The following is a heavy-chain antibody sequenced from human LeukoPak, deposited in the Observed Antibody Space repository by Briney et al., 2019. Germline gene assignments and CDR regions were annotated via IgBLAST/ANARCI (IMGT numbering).Heavy chain of an antibody. CDR2: ISAYNGNT. CDR1: GYTFTSYG. J-gene: IGHJ4*02. V-gene: IGHV1-18*01. CDR3: ARAEYCSSTSCYSGGRLYSSSAGDY. Sequence: AASVKVSCKASGYTFTSYGISWVRQAPGQGLEWMGWISAYNGNTNYAQKLQGRVTMTTDTSTSTAYMELRSLRSDDTAVYYCARAEYCSSTSCYSGGRLYSSSAGDYWGQGTLVTVSS. D-gene: IGHD2-2*01.